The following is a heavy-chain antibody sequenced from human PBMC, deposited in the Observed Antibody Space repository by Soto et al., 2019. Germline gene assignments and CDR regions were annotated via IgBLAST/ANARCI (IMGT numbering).Heavy chain of an antibody. CDR1: GFTFTNYW. CDR3: ARGGNWFDP. J-gene: IGHJ5*02. D-gene: IGHD3-10*01. V-gene: IGHV3-7*05. Sequence: EVQLVESGGALVQPGGSLRLSCAASGFTFTNYWMAYVPQAPGQGLEWVAHIDQGGGGKYYVDSVKGRFTISRDNAKNLLYLQMNSLRAEDTALYYCARGGNWFDPWGQGALVTGSS. CDR2: IDQGGGGK.